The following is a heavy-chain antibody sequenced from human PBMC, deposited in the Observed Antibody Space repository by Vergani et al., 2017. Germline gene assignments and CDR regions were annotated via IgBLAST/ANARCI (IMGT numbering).Heavy chain of an antibody. CDR2: ISHDGNKK. V-gene: IGHV3-30*18. J-gene: IGHJ6*03. Sequence: QVRLVESGGGVVQPGRSLRLSCVASGFTFSHYSMNWVRQAPGKGLEWVAVISHDGNKKYYVDSVKGRFTISRDNSKNTLYLYMNSLRADDTAVYYCAKDPRLKEDYYYYYMDVWGKGTTVTVSS. CDR1: GFTFSHYS. CDR3: AKDPRLKEDYYYYYMDV.